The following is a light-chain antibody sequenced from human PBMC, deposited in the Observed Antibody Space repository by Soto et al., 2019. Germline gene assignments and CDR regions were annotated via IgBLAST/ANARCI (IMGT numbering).Light chain of an antibody. CDR3: QHYGYSRWT. Sequence: EIVLTQSPGTLSLSPGESGTLSCRASQSVSSSYLAWYQQKPGQAPRLLIYGASSRATGIPDRFSGSGSGTDFTLTISRLEPEDFVVYYCQHYGYSRWTFGQGTTVEIK. CDR1: QSVSSSY. V-gene: IGKV3-20*01. CDR2: GAS. J-gene: IGKJ1*01.